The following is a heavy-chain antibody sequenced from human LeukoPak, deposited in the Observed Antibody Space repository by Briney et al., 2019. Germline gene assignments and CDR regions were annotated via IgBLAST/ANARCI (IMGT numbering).Heavy chain of an antibody. Sequence: GGSLRLSCAASGFTFSSYAMHWVRQAPGKGLEWVAVISYDGSNKYYADSVKGRFTISRDNSKNTLYLQMNSLRAEDTAVYYCAKIPSSTNYDFWSGYRSDYYYYYGMDVWGQGTTVTVSS. V-gene: IGHV3-30-3*02. D-gene: IGHD3-3*01. CDR2: ISYDGSNK. CDR1: GFTFSSYA. CDR3: AKIPSSTNYDFWSGYRSDYYYYYGMDV. J-gene: IGHJ6*02.